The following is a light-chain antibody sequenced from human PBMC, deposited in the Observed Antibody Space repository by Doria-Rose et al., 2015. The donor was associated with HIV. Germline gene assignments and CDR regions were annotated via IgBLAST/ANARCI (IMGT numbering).Light chain of an antibody. CDR1: QGISRY. CDR3: QQFDSFPRT. J-gene: IGKJ1*01. CDR2: GAP. Sequence: TQSPSFLSASVGVRVTITCRASQGISRYLAWYQQKPGKAPTLLIFGAPTLQSGVPSRFSGSGSGTEFTLTISSLQPEDFATYYCQQFDSFPRTFGQGTKVELK. V-gene: IGKV1-9*01.